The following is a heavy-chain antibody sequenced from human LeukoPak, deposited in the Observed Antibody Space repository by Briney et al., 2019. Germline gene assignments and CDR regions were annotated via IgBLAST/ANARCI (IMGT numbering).Heavy chain of an antibody. CDR2: ISGSGGST. CDR1: GFTFSSYA. Sequence: GGSLRLSCAASGFTFSSYAMSWVRQAPGKGLEWVSAISGSGGSTYYADSVKGRFTISRDNSKNTLYLQMNSLRAEATAVYSCAKIRGGFLREIDYWGQGTLVTASS. CDR3: AKIRGGFLREIDY. D-gene: IGHD5-12*01. V-gene: IGHV3-23*01. J-gene: IGHJ4*02.